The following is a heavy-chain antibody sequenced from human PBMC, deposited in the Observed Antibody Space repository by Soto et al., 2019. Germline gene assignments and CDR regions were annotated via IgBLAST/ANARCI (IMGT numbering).Heavy chain of an antibody. CDR3: ARGLWFGNRNYFDF. D-gene: IGHD3-10*01. J-gene: IGHJ4*02. V-gene: IGHV3-23*01. Sequence: EVQLLESGGGLIQPGGSLRLSCAASGFSFSSHALTWVRQAPGKGLEWVSVIGSLITSTFYADSFRGRFTISIDNSKNTVYLQMNNLRAEDTAIYYWARGLWFGNRNYFDFWGQGTLVTVSS. CDR1: GFSFSSHA. CDR2: IGSLITST.